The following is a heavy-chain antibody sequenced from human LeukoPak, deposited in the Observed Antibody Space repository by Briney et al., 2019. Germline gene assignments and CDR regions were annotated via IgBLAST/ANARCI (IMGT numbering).Heavy chain of an antibody. V-gene: IGHV3-7*05. CDR1: GFTFSGFW. D-gene: IGHD3-10*01. Sequence: GGSLRLSCAALGFTFSGFWISWAGRAPGKGLEGVGNIKHDGSQQYYVDSAKGRFTISRDNAKNSVCLQRKSLTAEDTAVYECAREGMGGIKAFDMWGQGTMVTVSS. J-gene: IGHJ3*02. CDR2: IKHDGSQQ. CDR3: AREGMGGIKAFDM.